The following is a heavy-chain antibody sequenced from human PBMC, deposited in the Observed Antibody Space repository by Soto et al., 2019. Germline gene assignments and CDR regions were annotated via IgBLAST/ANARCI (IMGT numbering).Heavy chain of an antibody. D-gene: IGHD1-26*01. J-gene: IGHJ4*02. CDR2: IIPILGIT. CDR1: GGTFSSHT. V-gene: IGHV1-69*08. CDR3: ARDLKYWTTTRCYSPHDH. Sequence: QVQLVQSGTEVKKPGSSVKVSCTASGGTFSSHTISWVRQAPGQGLEWMGRIIPILGITNYAQEFQGRVTITADKPTSTAYMDVSSLRSETTAINYWARDLKYWTTTRCYSPHDHWGPGTLLTVSS.